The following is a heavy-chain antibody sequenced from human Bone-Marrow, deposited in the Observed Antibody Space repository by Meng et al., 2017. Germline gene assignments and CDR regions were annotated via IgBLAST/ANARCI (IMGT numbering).Heavy chain of an antibody. Sequence: VQLVEAGGGLVKPGGSRRLSRAASGFTFSSYSMNCVRQAPGKGLEWVAIISSDGSGKYCADSVKGRFTISRDNSKNTLYLQMNSLRVEDTAVYHCARVHFDYWGQGTLVTVSS. J-gene: IGHJ4*02. CDR1: GFTFSSYS. V-gene: IGHV3-30*03. CDR2: ISSDGSGK. CDR3: ARVHFDY.